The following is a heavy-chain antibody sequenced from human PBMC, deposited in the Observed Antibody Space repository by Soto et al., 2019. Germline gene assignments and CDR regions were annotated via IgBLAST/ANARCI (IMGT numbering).Heavy chain of an antibody. D-gene: IGHD4-17*01. J-gene: IGHJ3*01. Sequence: QVHLVQSGAEVKKPGSSVKVSCKYSGGTFRTESINWVRQAPGQGLEWMGGILPFFGTADYAPRFQGRVTINANGATTTDYIEFCSLTTQDTAVYFCARGHEYGGNSDAFAVWGQGTMVTVSS. CDR3: ARGHEYGGNSDAFAV. V-gene: IGHV1-69*13. CDR1: GGTFRTES. CDR2: ILPFFGTA.